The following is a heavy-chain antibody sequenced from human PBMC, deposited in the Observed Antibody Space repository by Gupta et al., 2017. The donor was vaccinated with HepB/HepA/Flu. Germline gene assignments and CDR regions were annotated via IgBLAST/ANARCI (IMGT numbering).Heavy chain of an antibody. CDR2: ISGSGGTT. D-gene: IGHD3-3*01. V-gene: IGHV3-23*01. Sequence: EVQLLESGGGLVQPGGSLKLSCAASGFTFSTHAMSWFRQPPGKGLEWVSGISGSGGTTYYADSVKGRFTISRDNSKNTLYLQMNILRAEDTAVYYCAKSDDFWSGPHDYFDYWGQGTLVTVSS. CDR3: AKSDDFWSGPHDYFDY. CDR1: GFTFSTHA. J-gene: IGHJ4*02.